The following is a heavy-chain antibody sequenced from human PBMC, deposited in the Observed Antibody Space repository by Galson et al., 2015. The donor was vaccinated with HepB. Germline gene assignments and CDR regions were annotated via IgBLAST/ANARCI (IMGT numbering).Heavy chain of an antibody. V-gene: IGHV3-7*03. D-gene: IGHD6-13*01. CDR1: GFTCSSYW. CDR2: IKQDGSEK. Sequence: FLRLSGAASGFTCSSYWMSWVREAPGKVLEWVANIKQDGSEKYYVDTVKGRFTTSRGNAKNSLYLQMNSLRAEDTAVYYCARERSGTTSHWGQGTLVTVSS. J-gene: IGHJ4*02. CDR3: ARERSGTTSH.